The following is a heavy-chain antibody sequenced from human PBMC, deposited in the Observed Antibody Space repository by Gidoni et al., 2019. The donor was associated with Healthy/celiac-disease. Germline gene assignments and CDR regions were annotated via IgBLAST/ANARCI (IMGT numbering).Heavy chain of an antibody. CDR3: ARDHVVVVADTPFHGAFDI. D-gene: IGHD2-15*01. J-gene: IGHJ3*02. V-gene: IGHV4-31*03. CDR2: NDYSGST. CDR1: GGSISSGGYY. Sequence: QVHLQESGPGLVKPSQTLSLTCTVSGGSISSGGYYWSWLRQHPGKGLEWIGYNDYSGSTYYNPSLKSRVTISVETSKNQFSLKLSSVTAADTDVYYCARDHVVVVADTPFHGAFDIWGQGTMVTVSS.